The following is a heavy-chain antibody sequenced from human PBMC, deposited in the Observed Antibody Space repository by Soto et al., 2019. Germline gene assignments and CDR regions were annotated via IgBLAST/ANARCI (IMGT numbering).Heavy chain of an antibody. J-gene: IGHJ6*02. CDR3: ARAHYDYVWGSYRLPLMDV. V-gene: IGHV4-59*01. CDR1: GGSISSYY. D-gene: IGHD3-16*02. Sequence: SETLSLTCSVSGGSISSYYWSWIRQPPGKGLEWIGYIYYSGSTNYNPSLKSRVTISVDTSKNQFSLKLSSVTAADTAVYYCARAHYDYVWGSYRLPLMDVWGQGTTVTVSS. CDR2: IYYSGST.